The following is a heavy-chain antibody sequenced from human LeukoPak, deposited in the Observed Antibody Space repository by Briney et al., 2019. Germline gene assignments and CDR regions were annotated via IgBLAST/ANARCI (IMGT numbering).Heavy chain of an antibody. CDR2: FDPEDGET. CDR3: ATSGLAAAAPLYYYYYGMDV. D-gene: IGHD6-13*01. Sequence: GASVKVPCKVSGYTLTELSMHWVRQAPGKGLEWMGGFDPEDGETIYAQKFQGRVTMTEDTSTDTAYMELSSLRSEDTAVYYCATSGLAAAAPLYYYYYGMDVWGQGTTVTVSS. V-gene: IGHV1-24*01. J-gene: IGHJ6*02. CDR1: GYTLTELS.